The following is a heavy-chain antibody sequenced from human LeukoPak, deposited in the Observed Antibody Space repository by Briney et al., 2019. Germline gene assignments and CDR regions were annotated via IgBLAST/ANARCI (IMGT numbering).Heavy chain of an antibody. J-gene: IGHJ4*02. Sequence: PGGSLRLSCAASGFTFDDYAMHWVRQAPGKGLEWVSGISWNSGSIGYADSVKGRFTISRDNAKNSLYLQMNSLRAEDMALYYCAKDQYYYDSSGPFDYWGQGTLVTVSS. D-gene: IGHD3-22*01. V-gene: IGHV3-9*03. CDR3: AKDQYYYDSSGPFDY. CDR1: GFTFDDYA. CDR2: ISWNSGSI.